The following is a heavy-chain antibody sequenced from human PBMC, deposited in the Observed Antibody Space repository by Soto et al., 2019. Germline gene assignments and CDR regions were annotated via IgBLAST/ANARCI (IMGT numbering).Heavy chain of an antibody. J-gene: IGHJ5*02. D-gene: IGHD2-15*01. CDR1: GGSISSYY. CDR3: ARHTRPGYCSGGSCSGRYNWFDP. CDR2: IYYSGST. Sequence: PSETLSLTCTVSGGSISSYYWSWIRQHPGKGLEWIGYIYYSGSTYYNPSLKSRVTISVDTSKNQFSLKLSSVTAADTAVYYCARHTRPGYCSGGSCSGRYNWFDPWGQGTLVTVS. V-gene: IGHV4-59*08.